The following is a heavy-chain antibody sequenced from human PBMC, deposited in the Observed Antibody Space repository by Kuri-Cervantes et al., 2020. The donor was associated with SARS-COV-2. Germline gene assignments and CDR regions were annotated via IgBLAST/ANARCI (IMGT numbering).Heavy chain of an antibody. CDR2: IGAYNGNT. D-gene: IGHD3-22*01. CDR1: GYTFTSYG. J-gene: IGHJ3*01. Sequence: ASVKVSCKASGYTFTSYGISWVRQAPGQGLEWMGWIGAYNGNTHYAQKFHGRVTMTTDTSTCTAYMELRSLRSDDTAVYYCARMGTRYYDSSGYYYSGWGQGTMVTVSS. V-gene: IGHV1-18*01. CDR3: ARMGTRYYDSSGYYYSG.